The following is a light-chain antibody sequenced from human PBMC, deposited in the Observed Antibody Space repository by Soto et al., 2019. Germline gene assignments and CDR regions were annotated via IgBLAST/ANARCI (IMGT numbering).Light chain of an antibody. CDR3: AAWDDSLSGWV. CDR2: TNN. V-gene: IGLV1-47*02. CDR1: SSNIGRDY. Sequence: QTVVTQPPSASGTPGQRVTISCSGSSSNIGRDYVYWYQQLPGTAPKLLIYTNNQRPSGVPDRFSGSKSGTSASLAISGLRSEDGADYYCAAWDDSLSGWVFGGGTKVTVL. J-gene: IGLJ3*02.